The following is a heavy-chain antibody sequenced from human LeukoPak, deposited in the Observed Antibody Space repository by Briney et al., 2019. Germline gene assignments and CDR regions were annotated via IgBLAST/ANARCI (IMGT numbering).Heavy chain of an antibody. D-gene: IGHD2-21*02. J-gene: IGHJ5*02. V-gene: IGHV3-30-3*01. CDR2: ISYDGSNK. CDR3: ARDLSWGSCGADCYTYNWLDH. CDR1: GFTFGDYA. Sequence: GRSLRLSCTASGFTFGDYAMSWFRQAPGKGLEWVAVISYDGSNKYYADSVEGRFTISRDNSKNTLYLQMNSLRAEDTAVYYCARDLSWGSCGADCYTYNWLDHWGQGTLVTVSS.